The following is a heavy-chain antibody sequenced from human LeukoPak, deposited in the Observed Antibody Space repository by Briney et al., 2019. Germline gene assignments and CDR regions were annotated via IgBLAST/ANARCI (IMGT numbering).Heavy chain of an antibody. Sequence: SETLSLTCTVSGGSISSSIYYWGWIRQPPGKGLEWIGSIYYSGSTYYNPSLKSRVTISVDTSKNQFSLKLSSVTAADTAVYYCARGYYYDSSGYYYPPSGWGQGTLVIVSS. D-gene: IGHD3-22*01. CDR3: ARGYYYDSSGYYYPPSG. CDR1: GGSISSSIYY. J-gene: IGHJ4*02. CDR2: IYYSGST. V-gene: IGHV4-39*07.